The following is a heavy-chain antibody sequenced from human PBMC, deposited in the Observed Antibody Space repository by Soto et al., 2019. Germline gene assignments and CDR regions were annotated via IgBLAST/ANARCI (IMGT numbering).Heavy chain of an antibody. CDR3: ARSSTFGGVIVYYFDY. CDR2: INWNGGST. J-gene: IGHJ4*02. CDR1: GFTFDDYG. D-gene: IGHD3-16*02. Sequence: GGSLRLSCAASGFTFDDYGMSWVRQAPGKGLEWVSGINWNGGSTGYADSVKGRFTISRDNAKNSLYLQMNSLRAEDTALYHCARSSTFGGVIVYYFDYWGQGTLVTVSS. V-gene: IGHV3-20*01.